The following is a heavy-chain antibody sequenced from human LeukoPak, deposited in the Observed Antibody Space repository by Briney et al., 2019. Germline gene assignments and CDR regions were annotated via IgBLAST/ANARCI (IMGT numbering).Heavy chain of an antibody. V-gene: IGHV3-21*01. CDR2: ISTTSGNI. Sequence: PGGSLRLSCAASGFTFSSYSMNWVRQAPGKGLEWVAAISTTSGNIYYADSVKGRFTISRDNAKNSLYLQMNSLRVEDAALYYCARRAPSHDFDDWGQGTLVTVSS. J-gene: IGHJ4*02. CDR3: ARRAPSHDFDD. CDR1: GFTFSSYS.